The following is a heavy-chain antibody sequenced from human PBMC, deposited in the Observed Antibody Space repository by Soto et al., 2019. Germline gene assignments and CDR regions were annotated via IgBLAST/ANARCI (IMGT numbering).Heavy chain of an antibody. CDR3: ARPTYNSGSPFDY. J-gene: IGHJ4*02. D-gene: IGHD1-20*01. CDR1: GGSISSYY. V-gene: IGHV4-59*01. CDR2: IYYSGST. Sequence: SETLSLTCTVSGGSISSYYWSWIRQPPGKGLEWIGYIYYSGSTNYNPSLKSRVTISVDTSKNQFSLKLSSVTAADTAVYYCARPTYNSGSPFDYWGQGTLVAVSS.